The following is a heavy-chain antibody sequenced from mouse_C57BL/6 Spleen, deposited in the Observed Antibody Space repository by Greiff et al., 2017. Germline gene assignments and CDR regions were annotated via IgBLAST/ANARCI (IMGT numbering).Heavy chain of an antibody. CDR1: GYAFSSSW. D-gene: IGHD2-5*01. CDR2: IYPGDGDT. CDR3: ARWNSNYNCDY. J-gene: IGHJ2*01. Sequence: QVQLQQSGPELVKPGASVKISCKASGYAFSSSWMNWVKQRPGKGLEWIGRIYPGDGDTNYNGKFKGKATLTADKSSSTAYMQLSSLTSEDSAVYFCARWNSNYNCDYGGQGTTLTVSS. V-gene: IGHV1-82*01.